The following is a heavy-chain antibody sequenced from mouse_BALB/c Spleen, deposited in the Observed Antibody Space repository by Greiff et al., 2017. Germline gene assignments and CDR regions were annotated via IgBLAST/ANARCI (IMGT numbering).Heavy chain of an antibody. D-gene: IGHD2-1*01. J-gene: IGHJ2*01. Sequence: EVNLVESGGGLVKPGGSLKLSCAASGFTFSSYAMSWVRQTPEKRLEWVATISSGGSYTYYPDSVKGRFTISRDNAKNTLYLQMSSLRSEDTAMYYCARRYGNYVDYWGQGTTLTVSS. CDR2: ISSGGSYT. V-gene: IGHV5-9-3*01. CDR3: ARRYGNYVDY. CDR1: GFTFSSYA.